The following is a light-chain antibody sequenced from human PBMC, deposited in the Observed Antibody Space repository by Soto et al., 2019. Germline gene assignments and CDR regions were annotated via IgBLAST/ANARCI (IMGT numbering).Light chain of an antibody. Sequence: QSALTQPRSVSGSPGQSVTISCTGTSSDVGGYNYVSWYQQHPGKAPKLMIYDVSKRPSGVPDRFSGSKSGNTASLTISGLQAEDEADYYCSSYAGSYTFVVFGTGTKLTVL. J-gene: IGLJ1*01. CDR3: SSYAGSYTFVV. CDR1: SSDVGGYNY. V-gene: IGLV2-11*01. CDR2: DVS.